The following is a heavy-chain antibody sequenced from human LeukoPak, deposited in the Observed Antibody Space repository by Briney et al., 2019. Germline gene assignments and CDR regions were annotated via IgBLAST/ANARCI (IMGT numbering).Heavy chain of an antibody. CDR2: ISSSSSYT. CDR1: GFTFSDYY. V-gene: IGHV3-11*03. CDR3: ARRHPDTAMVSLADYYGMDV. D-gene: IGHD5-18*01. J-gene: IGHJ6*02. Sequence: GGSLRLSCAASGFTFSDYYMSWTRQAPGKGLEWVSYISSSSSYTNYADSVKGRFTISRDNAKNSLYLQMNSLRAEDTAVYYCARRHPDTAMVSLADYYGMDVWGQGTTVTVSS.